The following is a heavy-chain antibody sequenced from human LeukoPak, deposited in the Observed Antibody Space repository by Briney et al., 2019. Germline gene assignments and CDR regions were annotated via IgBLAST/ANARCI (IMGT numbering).Heavy chain of an antibody. CDR2: ISHDGVDK. Sequence: PGRSLRLSCAASGFTFDTYGMHWVRQAPGKGLEWVAVISHDGVDKYYADSVKGRFTISRDNSKNTVSLQVNSLRAGDTAVYYCARGKGPHDWLPLYGMDVWGQGTTVTVSS. CDR3: ARGKGPHDWLPLYGMDV. D-gene: IGHD3-9*01. J-gene: IGHJ6*02. V-gene: IGHV3-30*03. CDR1: GFTFDTYG.